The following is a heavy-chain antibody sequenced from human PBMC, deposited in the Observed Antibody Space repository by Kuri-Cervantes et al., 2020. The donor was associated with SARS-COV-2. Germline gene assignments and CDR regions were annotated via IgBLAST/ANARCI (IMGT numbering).Heavy chain of an antibody. J-gene: IGHJ4*02. CDR2: IRNYGGSP. D-gene: IGHD2-21*01. Sequence: GGSLRLSCSASGFIFRNYVMYWVRQAPGKGLEYVSSIRNYGGSPYYGDSVKGRFTISRDNSKNTLYLQMDSLRVEDTAVYYCVGDESNVVQRGFWSQGSLVTVSS. V-gene: IGHV3-64D*08. CDR3: VGDESNVVQRGF. CDR1: GFIFRNYV.